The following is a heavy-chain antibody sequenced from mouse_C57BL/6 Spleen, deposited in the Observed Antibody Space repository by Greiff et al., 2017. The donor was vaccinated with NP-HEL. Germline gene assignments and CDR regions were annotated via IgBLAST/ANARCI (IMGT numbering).Heavy chain of an antibody. D-gene: IGHD2-2*01. V-gene: IGHV1-64*01. CDR3: ARGDYGYYYAMDY. CDR1: GYTFTSYW. Sequence: QVQLQQSGAELVKPGASVKLSCKASGYTFTSYWMHWVKQRPGQGLEWIGMIHPNSGSTNYNEKFKSKATLTVDKSSSTAYMQLSSLTSEDSAVYYCARGDYGYYYAMDYWGQGTSVTVSS. CDR2: IHPNSGST. J-gene: IGHJ4*01.